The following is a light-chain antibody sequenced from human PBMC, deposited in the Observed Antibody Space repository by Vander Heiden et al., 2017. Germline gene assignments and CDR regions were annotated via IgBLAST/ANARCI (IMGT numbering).Light chain of an antibody. CDR1: QGVSSY. J-gene: IGKJ5*01. CDR2: DVS. V-gene: IGKV3-11*01. Sequence: EIVLTQSPATLSLSPGERATLSCRASQGVSSYLAWYKQKPGQAPRLLIYDVSNRDTGIPARFSGSGYGTDFTLTISSREPEDLAVYYCQQGRNWPPITFGQGTRLEMK. CDR3: QQGRNWPPIT.